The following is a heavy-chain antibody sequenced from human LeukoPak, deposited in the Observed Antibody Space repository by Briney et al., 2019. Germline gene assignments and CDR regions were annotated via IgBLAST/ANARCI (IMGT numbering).Heavy chain of an antibody. CDR1: GYTFTSYG. J-gene: IGHJ3*02. Sequence: GASVKVSCKASGYTFTSYGISWVRQAPGQGLEWMGWISGYNAKTNYAQKLQARVTMTTDTSTSTAYMELRSLRSEDTAVYYCATAKYSSGWYGAFDIWGQGTMVTVSS. CDR2: ISGYNAKT. CDR3: ATAKYSSGWYGAFDI. V-gene: IGHV1-18*01. D-gene: IGHD6-19*01.